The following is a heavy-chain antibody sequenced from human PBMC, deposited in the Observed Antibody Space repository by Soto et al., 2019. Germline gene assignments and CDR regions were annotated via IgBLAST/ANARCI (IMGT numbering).Heavy chain of an antibody. J-gene: IGHJ5*02. CDR2: TSYSGST. Sequence: QVQLQESGPGLVKPSETLSLTCSVSGDSISRNYWGWIRQPPGKGLEWVGSTSYSGSTFYNPSLKSRVTISMDTPKTQLSLRLTSVTAADTAVYYCARVPSGHPPLYRFDPWGQGTLVTVSS. CDR1: GDSISRNY. D-gene: IGHD1-26*01. V-gene: IGHV4-59*01. CDR3: ARVPSGHPPLYRFDP.